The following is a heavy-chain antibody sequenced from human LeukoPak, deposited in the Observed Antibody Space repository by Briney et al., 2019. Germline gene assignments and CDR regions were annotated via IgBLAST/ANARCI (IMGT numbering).Heavy chain of an antibody. V-gene: IGHV3-48*02. CDR2: ISSSSSTI. CDR1: GFTFSSYA. Sequence: PGRSLRLSCAASGFTFSSYAMNWVRQAPGKGLEWVSYISSSSSTIYYADSVKGRFTISRDNAKNSLYLQMNSLRDEDTAVYYCARDRLGPYYDSSGNTMDVWGQGTTVTVSS. D-gene: IGHD3-22*01. J-gene: IGHJ6*02. CDR3: ARDRLGPYYDSSGNTMDV.